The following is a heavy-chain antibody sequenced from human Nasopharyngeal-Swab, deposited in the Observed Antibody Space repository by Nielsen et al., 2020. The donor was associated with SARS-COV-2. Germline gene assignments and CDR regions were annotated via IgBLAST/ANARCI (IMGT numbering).Heavy chain of an antibody. CDR3: ARGGPGLELFSRFDP. Sequence: WIRQLPGKGLEWIGYIYYSGSTNYNPSLKSRVTISVDTSKNQFSLKLSSVTAADTAVYYCARGGPGLELFSRFDPWGQGTLVTVSS. V-gene: IGHV4-59*01. D-gene: IGHD1-7*01. CDR2: IYYSGST. J-gene: IGHJ5*02.